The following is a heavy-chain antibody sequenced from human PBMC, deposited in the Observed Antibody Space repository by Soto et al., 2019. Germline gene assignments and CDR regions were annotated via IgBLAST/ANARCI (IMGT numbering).Heavy chain of an antibody. J-gene: IGHJ4*02. V-gene: IGHV5-51*03. Sequence: EVQLVQPGAEVRKPGESLKISCKTSGYSFPSYWIGWVRQMPGQGLEWMGVIYPGDSDTRYSPSFKGQVTISDDKSITTAYLQWSSLKASDTAIYYCVRRANYGWRDLDYWGQGTRVTVSS. D-gene: IGHD4-17*01. CDR2: IYPGDSDT. CDR3: VRRANYGWRDLDY. CDR1: GYSFPSYW.